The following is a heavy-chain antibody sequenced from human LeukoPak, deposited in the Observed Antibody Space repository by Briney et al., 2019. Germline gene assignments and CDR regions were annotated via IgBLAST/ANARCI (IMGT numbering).Heavy chain of an antibody. D-gene: IGHD5-18*01. CDR2: INPNSGGT. CDR3: ARASRGYSGPTNAFDI. J-gene: IGHJ3*02. V-gene: IGHV1-2*02. Sequence: ASVKVSCKASGYTFTSYDINWVRQATGQGLEWMGWINPNSGGTNYAQKFQGRVTMTRDTSISTAYMELSRLRSDDTAVYYCARASRGYSGPTNAFDIWGQGTMVTVSS. CDR1: GYTFTSYD.